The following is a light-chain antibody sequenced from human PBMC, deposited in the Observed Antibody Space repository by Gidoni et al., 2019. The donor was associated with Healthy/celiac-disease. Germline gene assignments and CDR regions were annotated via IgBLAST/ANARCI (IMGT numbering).Light chain of an antibody. J-gene: IGKJ1*01. CDR2: KAS. Sequence: DIQMTQSPSTLSASVGDRVTITCRASQSISSWLAWYQQKPGKAPKLLIYKASSGSGTEFTLTISSLQPDDFATYYCQQYNSYWRTFGQGTKVEIK. CDR1: QSISSW. V-gene: IGKV1-5*03. CDR3: QQYNSYWRT.